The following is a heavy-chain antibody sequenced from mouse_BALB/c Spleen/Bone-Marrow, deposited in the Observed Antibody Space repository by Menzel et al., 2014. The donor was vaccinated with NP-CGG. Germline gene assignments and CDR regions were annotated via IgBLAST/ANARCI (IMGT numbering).Heavy chain of an antibody. CDR3: ASGNYFNFDY. CDR2: ISYDGSN. J-gene: IGHJ2*01. CDR1: GYSITSGYY. D-gene: IGHD2-1*01. V-gene: IGHV3-6*02. Sequence: EVKLQESGPGLVKPSQSLSLTCSVTGYSITSGYYWNWIRQFPGNKLEWMGYISYDGSNNYNPSLKNRISITRDTSKNQFFLKLNSVTTEDTATRYCASGNYFNFDYWGQGTTLTVSS.